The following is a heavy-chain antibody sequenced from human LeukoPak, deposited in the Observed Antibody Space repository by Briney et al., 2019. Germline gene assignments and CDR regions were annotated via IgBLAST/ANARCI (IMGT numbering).Heavy chain of an antibody. D-gene: IGHD3-10*01. CDR2: IYHSGTT. CDR1: GDSITSHSW. Sequence: SETLSLTCAVSGDSITSHSWRSWVRQSPGKGLEWIGEIYHSGTTNYSPSLKSRVTISVDKSKNQLSLRLTSVTAADTAVYFCASCLFDYYYFDQWGQGTLVTVSS. J-gene: IGHJ4*02. CDR3: ASCLFDYYYFDQ. V-gene: IGHV4-4*02.